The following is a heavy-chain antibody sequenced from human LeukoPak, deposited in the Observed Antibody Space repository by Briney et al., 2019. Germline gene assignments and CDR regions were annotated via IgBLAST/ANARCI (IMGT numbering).Heavy chain of an antibody. Sequence: GGSLRLSCAASGFTFSSYAMSWVRQAPGKGLEWVSAIGGSGGSTYYADSVKGRFTISRDNSKNTLYLQMNSLRAEDTAVYYCAKDRFTEVVTAIRVGMDVWGQGTTVTVSS. CDR3: AKDRFTEVVTAIRVGMDV. CDR1: GFTFSSYA. V-gene: IGHV3-23*01. CDR2: IGGSGGST. J-gene: IGHJ6*02. D-gene: IGHD2-21*02.